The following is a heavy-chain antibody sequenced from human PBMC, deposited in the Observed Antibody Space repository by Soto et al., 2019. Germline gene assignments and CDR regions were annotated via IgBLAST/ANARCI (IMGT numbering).Heavy chain of an antibody. V-gene: IGHV3-23*01. Sequence: EVQLLESGGGLVQPGGSLRLSCAASGFTFSSYAMSWVRQAPGKGLEWVSAISGSGGSTYYADSVKGRFTISRDNSKNTLYREMNSLRGEDTGVYYCAKNQDEGWGAAAGKSHFDYWGQGTLVNVSS. J-gene: IGHJ4*02. CDR3: AKNQDEGWGAAAGKSHFDY. CDR1: GFTFSSYA. CDR2: ISGSGGST. D-gene: IGHD6-13*01.